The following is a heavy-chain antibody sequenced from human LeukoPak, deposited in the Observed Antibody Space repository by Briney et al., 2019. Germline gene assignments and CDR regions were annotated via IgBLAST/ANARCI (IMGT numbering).Heavy chain of an antibody. CDR2: INPNSGGT. CDR1: GYTFTGYY. CDR3: ARVRWLQHFDY. D-gene: IGHD5-24*01. V-gene: IGHV1-2*02. J-gene: IGHJ4*02. Sequence: ASVKVSCKASGYTFTGYYMHWVRQAPGQGLEWMGWINPNSGGTNYAQKFQGRVTMTRDTSTSTAYMELSRLKSDDTAVYYCARVRWLQHFDYWGQGTLVTVSS.